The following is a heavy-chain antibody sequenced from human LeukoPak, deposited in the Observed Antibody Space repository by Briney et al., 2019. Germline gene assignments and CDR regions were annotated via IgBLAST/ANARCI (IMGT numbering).Heavy chain of an antibody. CDR2: IDGDGSST. D-gene: IGHD1-26*01. Sequence: PGGSLRLSCAASGFTFSRYWMHWVRQVPGKGLVWVSRIDGDGSSTSYADFVKGRFTISGDNAQNTLYLQMNSLRVEDTAMYYCIRDYGAVGATNAFDIWGQGTMVTVSS. J-gene: IGHJ3*02. V-gene: IGHV3-74*01. CDR3: IRDYGAVGATNAFDI. CDR1: GFTFSRYW.